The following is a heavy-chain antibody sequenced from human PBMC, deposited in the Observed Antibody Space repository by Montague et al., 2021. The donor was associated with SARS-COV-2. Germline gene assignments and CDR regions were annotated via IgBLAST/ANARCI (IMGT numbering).Heavy chain of an antibody. J-gene: IGHJ5*02. Sequence: TLSLTCTVSGNSVNTGGYYWSWIRQLPGKGLEWIGYIYYSGTTSYNPSHQSRLIISVDTSKNQFSLSLTSVTAADTAVYYCARAVVTNYNFWSGYSRVPDANWFDPWGQGTLVTVSS. CDR1: GNSVNTGGYY. D-gene: IGHD3-3*01. V-gene: IGHV4-31*03. CDR3: ARAVVTNYNFWSGYSRVPDANWFDP. CDR2: IYYSGTT.